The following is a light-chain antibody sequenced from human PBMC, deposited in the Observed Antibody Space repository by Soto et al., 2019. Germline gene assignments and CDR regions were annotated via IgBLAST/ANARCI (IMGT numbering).Light chain of an antibody. CDR2: AAS. Sequence: EIQMTQSPSSLSASVGDRVTITCRASQSITTYLNWYRQKPGKAPKLLIYAASSLQSGVPSRFSGSGSETEFTLSISSLQPEDFATYFCQQIYSAPLTFGGGTKVEIK. V-gene: IGKV1-39*01. CDR3: QQIYSAPLT. J-gene: IGKJ4*01. CDR1: QSITTY.